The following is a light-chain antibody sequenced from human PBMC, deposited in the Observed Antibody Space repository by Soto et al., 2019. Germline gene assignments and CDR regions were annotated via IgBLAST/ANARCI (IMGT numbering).Light chain of an antibody. J-gene: IGKJ1*01. Sequence: EIVLTQSPGTLSLSPGERATLSCRASQSVGSRFLAWYQQKPGQAPRLLIYGASNRATGIPDRFSGSGSGTDFTLTISRLEPEDFAVYYCQQYHNWWTFGQGTKVDIK. CDR1: QSVGSRF. CDR3: QQYHNWWT. V-gene: IGKV3-20*01. CDR2: GAS.